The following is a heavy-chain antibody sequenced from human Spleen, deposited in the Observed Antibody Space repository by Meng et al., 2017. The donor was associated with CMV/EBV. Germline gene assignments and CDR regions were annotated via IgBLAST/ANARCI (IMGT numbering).Heavy chain of an antibody. D-gene: IGHD4-23*01. CDR3: ATMKTGHGGNVVAFDY. CDR1: GYTFTCYD. Sequence: SGYTFTCYDINWVRQATGQGLEWVGWMNPNNGNTDYAQQFHGRVTMTKNTSISTAYMELSSLRSEDTAIYYCATMKTGHGGNVVAFDYWGQGTLVTVSS. J-gene: IGHJ4*02. CDR2: MNPNNGNT. V-gene: IGHV1-8*01.